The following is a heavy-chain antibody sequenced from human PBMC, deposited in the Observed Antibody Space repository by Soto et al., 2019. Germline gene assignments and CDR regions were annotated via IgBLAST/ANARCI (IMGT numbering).Heavy chain of an antibody. Sequence: SLRLSCAASGFTFSSYSMNWVRQAPGKGLEWVSSISSSSSYIYYADSVKGRFTISRDNAKNSLYLQMNSLRAEDTAVYYCARDSTRRERLRNYYYGMDVWGQGTTVTVSS. J-gene: IGHJ6*02. D-gene: IGHD1-26*01. CDR1: GFTFSSYS. CDR3: ARDSTRRERLRNYYYGMDV. CDR2: ISSSSSYI. V-gene: IGHV3-21*01.